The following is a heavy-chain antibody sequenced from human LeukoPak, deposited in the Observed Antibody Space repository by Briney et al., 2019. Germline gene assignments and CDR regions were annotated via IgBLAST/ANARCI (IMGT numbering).Heavy chain of an antibody. J-gene: IGHJ4*02. CDR1: GGTFSSYA. D-gene: IGHD4-11*01. CDR3: ARDGPGRTVTTDY. CDR2: IIPIFGTA. Sequence: SVKVSCKASGGTFSSYAISWVRQAPGQGLEWMGGIIPIFGTANYAQKFQGRVTITADESTSTAYMELSSPRSEDTAVYYCARDGPGRTVTTDYWGQGTLVTVSS. V-gene: IGHV1-69*13.